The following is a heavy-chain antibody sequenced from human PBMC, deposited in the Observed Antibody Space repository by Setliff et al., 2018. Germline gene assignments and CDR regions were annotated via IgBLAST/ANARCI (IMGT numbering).Heavy chain of an antibody. J-gene: IGHJ6*02. V-gene: IGHV3-21*01. D-gene: IGHD2-15*01. CDR2: IISSGSHI. CDR3: TRDYGFCSGGSCSYYGTDV. CDR1: GFTFSSYT. Sequence: PGGSLRLSCAGSGFTFSSYTMNWVRQAPGKGLEWVSSIISSGSHIYYADSVKGRFTSSRDNAKNSLYLQMNSLRADDTAVYYCTRDYGFCSGGSCSYYGTDVWGQGTTVTVSS.